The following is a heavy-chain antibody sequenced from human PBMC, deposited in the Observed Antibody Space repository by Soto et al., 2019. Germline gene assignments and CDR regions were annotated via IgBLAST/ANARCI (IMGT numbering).Heavy chain of an antibody. CDR1: GGSFSGYY. J-gene: IGHJ4*02. CDR3: ARTLGIALAGKDLDY. V-gene: IGHV4-34*01. CDR2: INHSGST. D-gene: IGHD6-19*01. Sequence: QVQLQQWGAGLLKPSETLSLTCAVYGGSFSGYYWSWIRQPPGMGLEWIGEINHSGSTNYNPSLTSPITRSVDTSRFQVSVTRSSVTAADTAVYYCARTLGIALAGKDLDYWGQGTLVTVSS.